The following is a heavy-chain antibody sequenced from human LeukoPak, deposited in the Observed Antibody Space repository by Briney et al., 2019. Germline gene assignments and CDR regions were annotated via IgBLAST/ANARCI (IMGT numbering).Heavy chain of an antibody. CDR2: IKSNADGGTT. V-gene: IGHV3-15*01. CDR1: GFTFSVAW. CDR3: ATDPFPRLPHEGY. Sequence: GGSLRLSCAASGFTFSVAWMSWVRQAPGKGLEWVGRIKSNADGGTTDYAAPVKGRFTISRHDSESTLYLQMNSLKTEDTAVYYCATDPFPRLPHEGYWGQGTLVTVSS. J-gene: IGHJ4*02. D-gene: IGHD5-12*01.